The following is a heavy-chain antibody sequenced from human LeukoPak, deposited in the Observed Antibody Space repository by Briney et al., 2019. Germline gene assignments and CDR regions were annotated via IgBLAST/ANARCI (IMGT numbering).Heavy chain of an antibody. CDR3: ARENKGSGWSQYYYYGMDV. CDR1: GGSISSSNW. D-gene: IGHD6-19*01. J-gene: IGHJ6*02. V-gene: IGHV4-4*02. Sequence: PSGTLSLTCAVSGGSISSSNWWSWVRQPPGKGLEWIGEIYHSGSTNYNPSLKSRVTISVDTSKNQFSLKLSSVTAADTAVSYCARENKGSGWSQYYYYGMDVWGQGTTVTVSS. CDR2: IYHSGST.